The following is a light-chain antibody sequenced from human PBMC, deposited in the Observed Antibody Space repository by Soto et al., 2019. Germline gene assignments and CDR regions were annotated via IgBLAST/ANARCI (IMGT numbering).Light chain of an antibody. V-gene: IGKV1-33*01. CDR3: QQFNNLPWT. J-gene: IGKJ1*01. CDR1: QDISHY. Sequence: DLQMTQSPSSLSASVGDRVTITCQASQDISHYLNWYQQKPGKAPKLLIYDASNLERGVPSKFSGSGSGTDFIFTISSLQPEDIATYYCQQFNNLPWTFGQGTKVEIE. CDR2: DAS.